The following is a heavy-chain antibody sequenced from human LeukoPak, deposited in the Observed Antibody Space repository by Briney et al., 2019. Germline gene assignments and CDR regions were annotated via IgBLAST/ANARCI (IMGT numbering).Heavy chain of an antibody. CDR2: IKQDGSET. D-gene: IGHD3-3*01. CDR3: ARDFWGAYRVDYFDY. V-gene: IGHV3-7*01. Sequence: PGGSLRLSCAASGFTFSNYWMSWVRRAQGKVLEWVGNIKQDGSETYYVDSVRGRFTISRDNAKKSLYLQMNSLRAEDTAVYYCARDFWGAYRVDYFDYWGQGTLVTVSS. CDR1: GFTFSNYW. J-gene: IGHJ4*02.